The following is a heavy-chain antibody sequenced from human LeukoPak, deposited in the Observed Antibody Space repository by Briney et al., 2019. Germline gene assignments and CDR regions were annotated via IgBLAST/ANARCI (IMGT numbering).Heavy chain of an antibody. CDR3: ARKTDSGGQGDY. CDR2: IYSGGNT. V-gene: IGHV3-66*01. J-gene: IGHJ4*02. Sequence: GGSLRLSCAASGFTVSRNYMSWVRQAPGKGLECVSVIYSGGNTYYTDSVKGRFTVSRDNSKNTLYLQMNSLRAEDTAVYYCARKTDSGGQGDYWGPGTLVTVSS. D-gene: IGHD3-22*01. CDR1: GFTVSRNY.